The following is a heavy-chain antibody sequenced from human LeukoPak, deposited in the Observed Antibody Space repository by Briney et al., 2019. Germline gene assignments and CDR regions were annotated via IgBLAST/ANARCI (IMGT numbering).Heavy chain of an antibody. V-gene: IGHV3-7*01. J-gene: IGHJ3*02. CDR3: ARPGQRDAFDI. CDR1: GFTFSNYW. D-gene: IGHD1-1*01. CDR2: IKEDGSEK. Sequence: GGSLRLSCAASGFTFSNYWMSWVRQAPGKGLEWVANIKEDGSEKHYVDSAKGRFTISRDNAKNSLYLQMNSLRAEDTAVYYCARPGQRDAFDIWGQGTMVTVSS.